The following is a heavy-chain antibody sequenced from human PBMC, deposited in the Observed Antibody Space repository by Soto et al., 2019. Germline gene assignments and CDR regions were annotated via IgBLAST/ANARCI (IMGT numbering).Heavy chain of an antibody. V-gene: IGHV1-69*01. D-gene: IGHD3-10*01. CDR3: AAELGFGKLSVV. Sequence: QVQVVQSGVEVRRPGSSVKVSCKASGDTFKNCVISWVRQAPGQGLEWMGGIIPLFGTTDCAQRFQGRLTITTVESTTTAYMELSRLRSEDTATYYCAAELGFGKLSVVWGQGTTVIVSS. J-gene: IGHJ6*02. CDR2: IIPLFGTT. CDR1: GDTFKNCV.